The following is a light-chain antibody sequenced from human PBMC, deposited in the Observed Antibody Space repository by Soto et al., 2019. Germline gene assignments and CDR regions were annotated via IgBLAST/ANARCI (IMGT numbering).Light chain of an antibody. CDR2: GAS. Sequence: EFVLTQSPGTLSLSPGERATLSCRASQSVSSTFLAWYQQKPGQAPRPLIYGASTRGTAIPDRFSGSGSGPDFTLTISRLETEDFAVYSCQHCGSSPPLPFGGGAKVAIK. CDR1: QSVSSTF. V-gene: IGKV3-20*01. J-gene: IGKJ4*01. CDR3: QHCGSSPPLP.